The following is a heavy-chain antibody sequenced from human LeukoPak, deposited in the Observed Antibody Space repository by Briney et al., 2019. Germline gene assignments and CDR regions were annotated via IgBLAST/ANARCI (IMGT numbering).Heavy chain of an antibody. CDR1: GFTFGSYA. J-gene: IGHJ4*02. Sequence: QPGGSLRLSCAASGFTFGSYAMSWVRQAPGKGLEWVSGIGGSGESTYHADSVKGRFTMSRDNSKNTLYLQMNSLRAEDTAVYYCAYGRRAYCGGDCYPYFDYWGQGTLVTVSS. V-gene: IGHV3-23*01. CDR2: IGGSGEST. D-gene: IGHD2-21*02. CDR3: AYGRRAYCGGDCYPYFDY.